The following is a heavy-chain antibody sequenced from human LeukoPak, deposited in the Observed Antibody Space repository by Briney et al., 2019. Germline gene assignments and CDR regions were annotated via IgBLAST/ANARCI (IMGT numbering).Heavy chain of an antibody. CDR2: INHSGST. V-gene: IGHV4-34*01. CDR1: GGSFSGYY. Sequence: SETLSLTCAVYGGSFSGYYWSWIRQPAGKGLEWIGEINHSGSTNYNPSLKSRVTISVDTSKNQFSLKLSSVTAADTAVYYCARHRYFDYWGQGTLVTVSS. CDR3: ARHRYFDY. J-gene: IGHJ4*02.